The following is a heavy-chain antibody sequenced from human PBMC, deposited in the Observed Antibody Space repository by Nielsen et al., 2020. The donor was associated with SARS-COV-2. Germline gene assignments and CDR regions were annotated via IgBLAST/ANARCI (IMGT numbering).Heavy chain of an antibody. CDR3: AREGRDLPLDY. J-gene: IGHJ4*02. CDR2: ISSGGYYI. CDR1: GFSFNRYT. V-gene: IGHV3-21*04. Sequence: GESLKISCAASGFSFNRYTMNWVRQAPGKGLEWVSSISSGGYYIYYADSLRGRFTISRDNAKNSLYLQMNSLRVEDAAVYYCAREGRDLPLDYWGQGVLVTVSS. D-gene: IGHD5-24*01.